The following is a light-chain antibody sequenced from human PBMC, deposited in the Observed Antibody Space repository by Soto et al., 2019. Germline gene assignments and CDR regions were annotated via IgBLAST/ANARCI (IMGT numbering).Light chain of an antibody. CDR1: SSDVGGYNY. Sequence: QSVLTQPASVSGSPGQSITISCTGTSSDVGGYNYVSWYQQHPGKAPKLMIYDVNSLPSGVSNRFSGSKSGNTASLTISGLRADDEADYYCCSYTTSSTYVFGTGTKVTVL. CDR2: DVN. CDR3: CSYTTSSTYV. V-gene: IGLV2-14*03. J-gene: IGLJ1*01.